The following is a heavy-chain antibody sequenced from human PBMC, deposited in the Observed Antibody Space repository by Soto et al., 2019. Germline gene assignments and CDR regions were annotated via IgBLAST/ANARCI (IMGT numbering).Heavy chain of an antibody. Sequence: EVQLVESGGGLVQPGGSLRLSCAASGFTFSAYGIHWVRQAPGKGLEYVSAIGPDGSRTYYANSVKGRFTISRDNSKNTLYLQMGSLRAEDMAVYYCARVRCSGGNCYYNFYYMDVWGKGTTVTVSS. CDR1: GFTFSAYG. CDR3: ARVRCSGGNCYYNFYYMDV. V-gene: IGHV3-64*01. CDR2: IGPDGSRT. D-gene: IGHD2-15*01. J-gene: IGHJ6*03.